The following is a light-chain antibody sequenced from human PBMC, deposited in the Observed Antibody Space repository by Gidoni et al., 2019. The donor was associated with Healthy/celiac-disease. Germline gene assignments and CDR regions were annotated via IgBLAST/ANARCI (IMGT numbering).Light chain of an antibody. CDR3: QQSYSTPPFT. Sequence: DIQMTQSPSSLSASVGDRVTITCRASQSISSYLNWYQQKPVKAPKLLIYAASSLQSGVPSRFSGSGSGTDFTLTISSLQPEDSATYYCQQSYSTPPFTFGPGTKVDIK. CDR1: QSISSY. J-gene: IGKJ3*01. CDR2: AAS. V-gene: IGKV1-39*01.